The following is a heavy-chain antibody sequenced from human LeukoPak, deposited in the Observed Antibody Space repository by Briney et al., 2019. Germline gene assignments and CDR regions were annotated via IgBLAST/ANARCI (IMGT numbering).Heavy chain of an antibody. CDR2: STSSTHT. Sequence: PGGSLRLSCGASGSTFSDYSMNWVRQAPGKGLEWVASSTSSTHTYYADSVRGRFTISRDNANKLLFLQMNSLRAGDTAVYYCARETPTYYYDSSGYYYFDSWGRGTLVTVSS. J-gene: IGHJ4*02. D-gene: IGHD3-22*01. CDR1: GSTFSDYS. V-gene: IGHV3-69-1*01. CDR3: ARETPTYYYDSSGYYYFDS.